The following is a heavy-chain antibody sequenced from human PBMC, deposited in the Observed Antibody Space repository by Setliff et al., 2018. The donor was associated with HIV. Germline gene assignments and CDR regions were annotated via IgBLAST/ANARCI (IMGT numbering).Heavy chain of an antibody. CDR1: GGSISSYY. CDR2: VYHSGTT. D-gene: IGHD3-3*01. Sequence: SETLSLTCTVSGGSISSYYWSWIRQPPGKGLEWTGSVYHSGTTYYNPSLKSRVTISVDMSNNQFSLKVTSVTAADTAVYYCMRGRSITIFGVAYFDFWGQGTQVTVSS. J-gene: IGHJ4*02. V-gene: IGHV4-59*08. CDR3: MRGRSITIFGVAYFDF.